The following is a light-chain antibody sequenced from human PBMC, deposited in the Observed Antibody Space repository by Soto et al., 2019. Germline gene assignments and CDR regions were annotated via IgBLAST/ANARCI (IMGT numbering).Light chain of an antibody. V-gene: IGLV2-14*01. CDR2: EVS. CDR3: SSYISSTTFYV. Sequence: QSALTQPASVSGSPGQSITISCTETSSDVGGYNYVSWYQQHPGKAPKLMIYEVSNRPSGVSNRFSGSKSGNTASLTISGLQAEDEADYYCSSYISSTTFYVFGTGTKLTVL. J-gene: IGLJ1*01. CDR1: SSDVGGYNY.